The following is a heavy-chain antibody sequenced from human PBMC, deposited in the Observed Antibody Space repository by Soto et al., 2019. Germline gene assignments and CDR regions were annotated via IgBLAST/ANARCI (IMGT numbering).Heavy chain of an antibody. D-gene: IGHD4-17*01. V-gene: IGHV4-39*01. J-gene: IGHJ4*02. CDR3: VSQRTTVPTQAYFDY. CDR1: GGSVTNSSYY. CDR2: VYYRGRS. Sequence: PXETLGVTCTVAGGSVTNSSYYWGWIRQSPGKGLEWIGSVYYRGRSYSKSSVKSRVTISVDTSKNRFSLSLNSVTASDTAVYFCVSQRTTVPTQAYFDYWGPGNLATVSS.